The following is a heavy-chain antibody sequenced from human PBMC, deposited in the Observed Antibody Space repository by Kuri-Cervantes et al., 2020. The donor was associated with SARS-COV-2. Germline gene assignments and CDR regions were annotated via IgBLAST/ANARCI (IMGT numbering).Heavy chain of an antibody. Sequence: WGTLSLSCAVYGGSFSGYYWSWSRKPPGKGLEWIGEINHSGSTNYNPSLKSRVTISVDTSKNQFSLKLNSVTAADTAVYYCARGEGIVQVMYALAFVIWGQGTMVTVSS. J-gene: IGHJ3*02. CDR1: GGSFSGYY. CDR2: INHSGST. CDR3: ARGEGIVQVMYALAFVI. V-gene: IGHV4-34*01. D-gene: IGHD2-8*02.